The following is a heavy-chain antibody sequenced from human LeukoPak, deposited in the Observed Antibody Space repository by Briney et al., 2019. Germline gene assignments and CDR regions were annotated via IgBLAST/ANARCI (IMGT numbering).Heavy chain of an antibody. Sequence: SETLSLTCAVSGGSISSGGYSWSWIRQPPGKGLEWIVYIYHSGSTYYNPSLKSRVTISVDRSKNQFSLKLSSVTAADTAVYYCARARLRGNYDSSGYYPKGFDPWGQGTLVTVSS. CDR3: ARARLRGNYDSSGYYPKGFDP. CDR2: IYHSGST. J-gene: IGHJ5*02. D-gene: IGHD3-22*01. V-gene: IGHV4-30-2*01. CDR1: GGSISSGGYS.